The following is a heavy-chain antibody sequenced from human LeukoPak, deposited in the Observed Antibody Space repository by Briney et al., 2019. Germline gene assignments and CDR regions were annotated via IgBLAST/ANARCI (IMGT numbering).Heavy chain of an antibody. CDR1: GYTFTSYD. CDR3: ARGVTMVRGVIIRSNYYYMDV. J-gene: IGHJ6*03. CDR2: MNPNSGNT. V-gene: IGHV1-8*03. Sequence: ASVKVSCKASGYTFTSYDINWVRQATGQGLEWMGWMNPNSGNTGYAQKFQGRVTITRNTSIGTAYMELSSLRSEDTAVYYCARGVTMVRGVIIRSNYYYMDVWGKGTTVTVSS. D-gene: IGHD3-10*01.